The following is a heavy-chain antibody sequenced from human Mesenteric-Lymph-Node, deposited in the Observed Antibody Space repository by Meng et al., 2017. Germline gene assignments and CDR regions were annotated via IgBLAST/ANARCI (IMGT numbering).Heavy chain of an antibody. Sequence: EVSLVESWRRLVRPGGYLSISCAAPGFTLSHSWMHWVRQAPGKGLVWVSRIGSDGTTKYGDSVKGRFTISRDNARNTLYLQMDSLRVEDTAMYYCAKAIPDSGLAPWGQGTLVTVSS. CDR2: IGSDGTT. CDR3: AKAIPDSGLAP. V-gene: IGHV3-74*01. J-gene: IGHJ5*02. D-gene: IGHD6-25*01. CDR1: GFTLSHSW.